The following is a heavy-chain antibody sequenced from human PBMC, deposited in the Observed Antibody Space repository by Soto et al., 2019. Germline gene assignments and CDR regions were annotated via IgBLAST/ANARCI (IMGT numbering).Heavy chain of an antibody. D-gene: IGHD5-18*01. V-gene: IGHV1-69*12. CDR2: IIPIFGTA. Sequence: QVQLVQSGAEVKKPGSSVKVTCKASGGTFSSNAISWVRQAPGQGLEWMGGIIPIFGTANYAQKLQGRVTITATESTTTASMELSSLNSEDTAVSYCSPGGRGYGAAPRFYFEFWGQGTMVTVSS. J-gene: IGHJ4*02. CDR1: GGTFSSNA. CDR3: SPGGRGYGAAPRFYFEF.